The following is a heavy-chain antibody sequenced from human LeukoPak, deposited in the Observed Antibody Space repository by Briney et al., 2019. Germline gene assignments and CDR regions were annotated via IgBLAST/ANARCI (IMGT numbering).Heavy chain of an antibody. CDR2: IRDSGAYG. V-gene: IGHV3-23*01. D-gene: IGHD6-19*01. CDR3: AKRARYNSARATDFDS. J-gene: IGHJ4*02. Sequence: GGSLTLSCAASGFTFSNYAMGWVRQVTGKGLEWVSTIRDSGAYGFYADSVKGRFTISRDNSNNLVYLQMNNLRAEDTAEYYCAKRARYNSARATDFDSWGQGTQVTVSS. CDR1: GFTFSNYA.